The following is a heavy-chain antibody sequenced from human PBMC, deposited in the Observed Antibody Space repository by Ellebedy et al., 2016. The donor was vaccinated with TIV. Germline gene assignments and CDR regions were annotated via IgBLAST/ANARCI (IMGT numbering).Heavy chain of an antibody. J-gene: IGHJ6*02. CDR1: GYVFTAYY. V-gene: IGHV1-2*02. CDR3: ARVLRATSGMDV. D-gene: IGHD4/OR15-4a*01. CDR2: INPDSGGT. Sequence: ASVKVSCKTSGYVFTAYYIHWVRQAPGQGLEWMGWINPDSGGTNLPQNFQGRVTMTRDTSVNTAYMELSRLQSDDTAVYYCARVLRATSGMDVWGQGTTVIVSS.